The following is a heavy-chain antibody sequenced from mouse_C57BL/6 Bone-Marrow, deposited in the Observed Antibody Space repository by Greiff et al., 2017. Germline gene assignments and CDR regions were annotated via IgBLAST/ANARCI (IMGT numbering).Heavy chain of an antibody. V-gene: IGHV1-74*01. CDR2: IHPSDSDT. CDR1: GYTFTSYW. Sequence: QVHVKQPGAELVKPGASVKVSCKASGYTFTSYWMHWVKQRPGQGLEWIGRIHPSDSDTNYNQKFKGKATLTVDKSSSTAYMQLSSLTSEDSAVYYCAILLHYYGSSFYAMDYWGQGTSVTVSS. D-gene: IGHD1-1*01. J-gene: IGHJ4*01. CDR3: AILLHYYGSSFYAMDY.